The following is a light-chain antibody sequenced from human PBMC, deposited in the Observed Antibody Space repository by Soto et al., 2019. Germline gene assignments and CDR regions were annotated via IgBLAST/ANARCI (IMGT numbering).Light chain of an antibody. CDR2: GAS. V-gene: IGKV3-11*01. Sequence: EIVMTQSPATLSVSPGERATLSCSASQSVATTLAWYQQKPGQAPRLLIYGASNRATGIPDRFSGSGSGTDFTLTISSLDPEDFAVYYCQQRSNWPGTFGQGTKVDIK. CDR3: QQRSNWPGT. CDR1: QSVATT. J-gene: IGKJ1*01.